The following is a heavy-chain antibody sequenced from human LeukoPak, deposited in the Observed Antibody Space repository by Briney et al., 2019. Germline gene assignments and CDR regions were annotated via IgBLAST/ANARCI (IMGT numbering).Heavy chain of an antibody. CDR3: ARDPPYYDILTGYSTLFDY. CDR2: ISAYNGNT. Sequence: ASVKVSCKASGYTFTSYGISWVRQAPGQGLEWMGWISAYNGNTNYAQKLQGRVTMTTDTSTSTAYMELRSLRSDDTAVYYCARDPPYYDILTGYSTLFDYWGQGTLVTVSS. CDR1: GYTFTSYG. V-gene: IGHV1-18*01. J-gene: IGHJ4*02. D-gene: IGHD3-9*01.